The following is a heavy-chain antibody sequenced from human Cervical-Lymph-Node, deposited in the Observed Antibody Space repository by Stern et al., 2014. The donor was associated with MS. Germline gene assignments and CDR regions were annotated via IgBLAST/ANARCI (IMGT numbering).Heavy chain of an antibody. D-gene: IGHD1-26*01. V-gene: IGHV3-74*01. Sequence: EVQLVESGGGLVQPGGSLRLSCAASGFTFSSSWMHWVRQAPGKGLVWVSRINADGTSTNYADSVKGRFTISRDNAKNTLYLQMNNLRAEDTAVYYCASPPIEIRGTYWEAFDFWGQGAMVTVSS. CDR3: ASPPIEIRGTYWEAFDF. CDR1: GFTFSSSW. CDR2: INADGTST. J-gene: IGHJ3*01.